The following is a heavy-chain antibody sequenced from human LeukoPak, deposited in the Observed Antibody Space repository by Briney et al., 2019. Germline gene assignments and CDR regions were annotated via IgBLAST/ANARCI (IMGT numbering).Heavy chain of an antibody. CDR2: IKEDGGEM. Sequence: GGSLRLSCTVSGIRFNDYWMSWVRQAPGKGLEWVANIKEDGGEMYYVDSVKGRFIISRDNAKNSVYLQMNILRVEDTAVYYCAKPKGQQLVNRYAFDIWGQGTMVTVSS. V-gene: IGHV3-7*01. J-gene: IGHJ3*02. D-gene: IGHD6-13*01. CDR3: AKPKGQQLVNRYAFDI. CDR1: GIRFNDYW.